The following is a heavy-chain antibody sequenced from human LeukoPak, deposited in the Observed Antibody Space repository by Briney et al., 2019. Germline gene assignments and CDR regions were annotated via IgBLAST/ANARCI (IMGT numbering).Heavy chain of an antibody. J-gene: IGHJ4*02. CDR3: ARERGRLVDY. V-gene: IGHV4-39*07. CDR2: VYYTGTT. Sequence: PSETLSLTCSVSGDSITRTTSYWGWIRQPPGKGLEWIGTVYYTGTTYNNPSLKSRVTISVDTSKNQISLRVNSVTAADTAVYYCARERGRLVDYWGQGSLVTVSS. CDR1: GDSITRTTSY. D-gene: IGHD6-25*01.